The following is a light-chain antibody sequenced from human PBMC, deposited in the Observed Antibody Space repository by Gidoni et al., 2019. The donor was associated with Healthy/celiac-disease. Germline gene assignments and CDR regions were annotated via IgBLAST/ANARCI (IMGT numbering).Light chain of an antibody. Sequence: DIQMTQSPSSLSASVGDRVTITCQASQDISNYLNWYQQKPGKASKLLIYDASNLETGVPSRFSGSGSGTDFTFTISSLQPEDIATYYCQQYDNLTLTFXGXTKVEIK. CDR2: DAS. CDR1: QDISNY. CDR3: QQYDNLTLT. J-gene: IGKJ4*01. V-gene: IGKV1-33*01.